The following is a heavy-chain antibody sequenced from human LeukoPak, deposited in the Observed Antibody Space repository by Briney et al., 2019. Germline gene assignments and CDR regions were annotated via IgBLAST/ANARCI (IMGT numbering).Heavy chain of an antibody. D-gene: IGHD3-10*01. V-gene: IGHV3-33*01. CDR1: GFTFSSYA. Sequence: GGSLRLSCTASGFTFSSYAMHWVRQVPGKGLEWVAVIWYDGSNKEYGDSVKGRFTISRDNSKNTLFLQMNSLRAEDTAVYYCATDYASGTYYSLDWWGQGILVTVSS. CDR3: ATDYASGTYYSLDW. J-gene: IGHJ4*02. CDR2: IWYDGSNK.